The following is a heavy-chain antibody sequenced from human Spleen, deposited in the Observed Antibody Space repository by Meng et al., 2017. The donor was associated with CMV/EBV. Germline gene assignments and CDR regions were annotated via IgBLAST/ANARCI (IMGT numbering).Heavy chain of an antibody. CDR2: ITWNSGRI. CDR3: AKGQYGSSSSWFDP. Sequence: SLKISCAASGFMFDDYDMHWVRQAPGKGLEWVSGITWNSGRIAYADSVKGRFTISRDNAKNSLYLQMNSLRTEDTALYYCAKGQYGSSSSWFDPWGQGTLVTVSS. J-gene: IGHJ5*02. CDR1: GFMFDDYD. D-gene: IGHD6-6*01. V-gene: IGHV3-9*01.